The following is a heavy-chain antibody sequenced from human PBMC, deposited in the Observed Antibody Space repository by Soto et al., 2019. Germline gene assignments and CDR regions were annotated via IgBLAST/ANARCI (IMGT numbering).Heavy chain of an antibody. V-gene: IGHV1-69*13. CDR2: IIPRSATS. D-gene: IGHD5-18*01. Sequence: SVKVSCKASGDTFSTYTITWRRQAHGQGLEWMGGIIPRSATSNYAQKFQGRVTITADESTNTAYMELSSLRSDDTAIYYCARDGFYAGSGRYSYGYSPPRYYAMDVWGQGTTVTVSS. J-gene: IGHJ6*02. CDR3: ARDGFYAGSGRYSYGYSPPRYYAMDV. CDR1: GDTFSTYT.